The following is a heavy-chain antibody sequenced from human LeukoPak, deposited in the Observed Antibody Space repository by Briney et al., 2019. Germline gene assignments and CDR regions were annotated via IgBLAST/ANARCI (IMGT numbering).Heavy chain of an antibody. Sequence: GGSLRLSCATSGFIFDNCGMYWVRQAPGKGLEWVALIWYDGSKKSYGDSVKGRFTISRDNSRNIVYLEMSDLRAEDTAVYYCAKDSSAYYLDYWGQGTLVTVSS. J-gene: IGHJ4*02. CDR1: GFIFDNCG. D-gene: IGHD3-22*01. CDR3: AKDSSAYYLDY. CDR2: IWYDGSKK. V-gene: IGHV3-33*06.